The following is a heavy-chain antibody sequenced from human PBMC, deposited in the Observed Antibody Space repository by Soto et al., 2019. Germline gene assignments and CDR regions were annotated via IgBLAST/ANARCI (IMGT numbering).Heavy chain of an antibody. CDR2: IFYSGNT. J-gene: IGHJ5*02. CDR1: GGSIGGSNFY. CDR3: ARTGRIAIFGVVTEFDP. V-gene: IGHV4-39*01. Sequence: SETLSLTCTVSGGSIGGSNFYWGWLRQPPGKGLEWTGSIFYSGNTYYNPSLKSRVIMSVDTSKNQLSLRLNSVTAADTAVYYCARTGRIAIFGVVTEFDPWGPGTLVTVSS. D-gene: IGHD3-3*01.